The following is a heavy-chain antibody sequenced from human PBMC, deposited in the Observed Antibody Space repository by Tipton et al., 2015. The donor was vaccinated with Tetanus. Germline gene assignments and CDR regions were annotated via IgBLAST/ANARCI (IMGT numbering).Heavy chain of an antibody. J-gene: IGHJ4*02. CDR3: TRELRSVRVVGY. V-gene: IGHV1-46*01. CDR2: VNPSAGST. D-gene: IGHD3-3*01. Sequence: QVQLVQSGPEVKKPGASVKVSCKASGYIFTSYYIHWVRQAPGQGLEWMGIVNPSAGSTSYAQNFQGRVTMTRDTSTSTVYMELSSLRSEDTAVYYCTRELRSVRVVGYWGQGTLVTVSS. CDR1: GYIFTSYY.